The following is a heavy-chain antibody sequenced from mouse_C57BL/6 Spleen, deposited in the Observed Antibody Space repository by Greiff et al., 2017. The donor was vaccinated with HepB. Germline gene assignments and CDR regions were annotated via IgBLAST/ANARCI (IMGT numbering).Heavy chain of an antibody. Sequence: QVQLQQPGTELVKPGASVKLSCKASGYTFTSYWMHWVKQRPGQGLEWIGNINPSNGGTNYNEKFKSKATLTVDKSSSKAYMQLSSLTSEDSAVYYCARGPTVVHWYFDVWGTRTTVTVSS. V-gene: IGHV1-53*01. J-gene: IGHJ1*03. CDR1: GYTFTSYW. D-gene: IGHD1-1*01. CDR2: INPSNGGT. CDR3: ARGPTVVHWYFDV.